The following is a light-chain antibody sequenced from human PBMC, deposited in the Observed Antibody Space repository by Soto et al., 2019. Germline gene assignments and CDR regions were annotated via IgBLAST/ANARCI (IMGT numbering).Light chain of an antibody. CDR3: QQYYSSPPIT. CDR1: QSVSSN. V-gene: IGKV3-20*01. Sequence: EIVMTQSPATLSVSPGERATLSCRASQSVSSNLAWYQQKPGQAPRLLIYDASNRATGFPDRFSGSGSGTDFTLTISRLEPEDFAVYYCQQYYSSPPITFGQGTRLEIK. CDR2: DAS. J-gene: IGKJ5*01.